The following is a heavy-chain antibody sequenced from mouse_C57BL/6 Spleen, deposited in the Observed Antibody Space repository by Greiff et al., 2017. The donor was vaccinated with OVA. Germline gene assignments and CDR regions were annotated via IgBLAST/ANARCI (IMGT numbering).Heavy chain of an antibody. CDR3: ARCRTTVVEGFAY. Sequence: QVQLQQPGAELVRPGTSVKLSCKASGYTFTSSWMHWVKQRPGQGLEWIGVIDPSDSYTNYNQKFKGKATLTVDTSSITAYMQLSSLTSEDSAVYYCARCRTTVVEGFAYWGQGTLVTVSA. J-gene: IGHJ3*01. V-gene: IGHV1-59*01. CDR2: IDPSDSYT. D-gene: IGHD1-1*01. CDR1: GYTFTSSW.